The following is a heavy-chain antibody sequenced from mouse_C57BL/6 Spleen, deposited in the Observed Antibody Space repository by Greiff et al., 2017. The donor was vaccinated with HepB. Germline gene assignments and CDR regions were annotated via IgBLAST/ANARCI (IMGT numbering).Heavy chain of an antibody. V-gene: IGHV3-2*02. D-gene: IGHD1-2*01. CDR2: ISYSGST. J-gene: IGHJ2*01. CDR3: ARTARIQY. Sequence: DVKLQESGPGLVKPSQSLSLTCTVTGYSITSGYGWNWIRQFPGNKLEWMGYISYSGSTNYNPSFKSRISITRDTSKNQFFLQLNSVTTEDTATYYCARTARIQYWGQGTTLTVSS. CDR1: GYSITSGYG.